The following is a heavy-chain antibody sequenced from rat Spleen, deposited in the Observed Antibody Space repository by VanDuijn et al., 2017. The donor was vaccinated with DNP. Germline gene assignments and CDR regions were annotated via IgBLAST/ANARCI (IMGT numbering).Heavy chain of an antibody. D-gene: IGHD3-1*01. CDR2: ISYDGSAT. J-gene: IGHJ3*01. Sequence: EVQLVESGGGLVQPGRSLKLSCAASGFTFSDSFVAWVRQAPKKGLEWVASISYDGSATYYGDSVKGRFTISRDNAKSALFLQMNSLRSEDTATYYCVRRGGKGLFSKWGQGTLVTVSS. V-gene: IGHV5-22*01. CDR3: VRRGGKGLFSK. CDR1: GFTFSDSF.